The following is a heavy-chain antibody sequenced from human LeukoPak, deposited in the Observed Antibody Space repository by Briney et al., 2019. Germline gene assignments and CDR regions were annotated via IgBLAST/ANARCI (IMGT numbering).Heavy chain of an antibody. Sequence: GGSLRLSCAASGFTFGSYAMHWVRQAPGKGLEWLAIIKQDGSEKHYKGSVEGRFTISRDNAKNSLHLQMNSLRAEDTAVYYCAGGSGYLITSWGQGTLVTVSS. CDR1: GFTFGSYA. J-gene: IGHJ5*02. CDR3: AGGSGYLITS. V-gene: IGHV3-7*01. CDR2: IKQDGSEK. D-gene: IGHD3-9*01.